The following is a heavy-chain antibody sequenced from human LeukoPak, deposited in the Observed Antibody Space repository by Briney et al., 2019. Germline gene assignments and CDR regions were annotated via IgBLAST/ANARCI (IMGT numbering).Heavy chain of an antibody. Sequence: ASVTVSCKASGYTFTSYDINWVRQATGQGLEWMGWMNPNSGNTGYAQKFQGRVTMTRNTSISTAYMELSSLRSEDTAVYYCARGYCSSTSCYSGGPYYMDVWGKGTTVTVSS. CDR1: GYTFTSYD. CDR2: MNPNSGNT. J-gene: IGHJ6*03. D-gene: IGHD2-2*02. CDR3: ARGYCSSTSCYSGGPYYMDV. V-gene: IGHV1-8*01.